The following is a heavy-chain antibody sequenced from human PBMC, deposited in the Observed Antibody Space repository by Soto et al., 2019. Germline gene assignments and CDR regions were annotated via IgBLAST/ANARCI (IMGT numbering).Heavy chain of an antibody. V-gene: IGHV1-18*01. CDR1: GYTFTSYG. D-gene: IGHD3-9*01. CDR3: ARGGDILTGSYYFDY. CDR2: ISAYNGNT. Sequence: QVQLVQSGAEVKKPGASVKVSGKASGYTFTSYGISWVRQAPGQGLEWMGWISAYNGNTNYAQKLQGRVTMTTDTSTITASMEVRSLRSDDTAVYYCARGGDILTGSYYFDYWGQGTLVTVSS. J-gene: IGHJ4*02.